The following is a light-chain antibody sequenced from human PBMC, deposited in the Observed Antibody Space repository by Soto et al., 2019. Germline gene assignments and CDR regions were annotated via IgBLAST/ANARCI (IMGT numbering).Light chain of an antibody. V-gene: IGKV3-15*01. CDR1: QSVSSN. Sequence: EIVMTQSPATLSVSPGETAILSCWASQSVSSNLAWYQQKPGQAPRLLIYGASTRATDIPARFSGSGSGTEFTLTISSLQSEDFAVYYCQQYNNFWTCGQGTKVEIK. CDR2: GAS. J-gene: IGKJ1*01. CDR3: QQYNNFWT.